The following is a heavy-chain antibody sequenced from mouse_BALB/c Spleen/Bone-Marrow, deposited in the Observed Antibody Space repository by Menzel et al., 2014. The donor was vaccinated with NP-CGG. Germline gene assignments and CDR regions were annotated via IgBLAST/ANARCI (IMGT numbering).Heavy chain of an antibody. J-gene: IGHJ2*01. CDR1: GFAFSSYD. Sequence: DVKLVESGGGLVKPGGSLKLSCAASGFAFSSYDMSWVRQTPEKRLEWVAYISSGGNTYYPDTVKGRFTISRDNAKNTLYLQMSSLKSEDTAMYYCARHGSGYDWGQGTTLTVSS. CDR3: ARHGSGYD. D-gene: IGHD3-1*01. CDR2: ISSGGNT. V-gene: IGHV5-12-1*01.